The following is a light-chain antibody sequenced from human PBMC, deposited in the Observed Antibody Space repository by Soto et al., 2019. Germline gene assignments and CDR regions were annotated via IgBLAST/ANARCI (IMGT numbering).Light chain of an antibody. CDR1: QSVSSSY. CDR3: QQYGSLWFT. Sequence: EIVLTQSPGTLSLSPGERATLSCRASQSVSSSYLAWYQQKPGQAPRLLIYGASSRATGITDRFSGSGSGTDFTLTISRLEPEDFALYYCQQYGSLWFTFGPGTKVDIK. CDR2: GAS. V-gene: IGKV3-20*01. J-gene: IGKJ3*01.